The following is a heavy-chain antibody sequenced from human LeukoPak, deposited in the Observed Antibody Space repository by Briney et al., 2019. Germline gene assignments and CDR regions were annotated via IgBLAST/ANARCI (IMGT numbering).Heavy chain of an antibody. CDR1: GGSINSY. CDR3: ASGYYYDSSGPAIGYYYYYMDV. Sequence: PSETLSLTCTVSGGSINSYWSWIRQPAGKGLEWIGRISGSGTITYNPALQSRLSISIDTSKNQFSLKLSSVTAADTAVYYCASGYYYDSSGPAIGYYYYYMDVWGKGTTVTISS. CDR2: ISGSGTI. D-gene: IGHD3-22*01. V-gene: IGHV4-4*07. J-gene: IGHJ6*03.